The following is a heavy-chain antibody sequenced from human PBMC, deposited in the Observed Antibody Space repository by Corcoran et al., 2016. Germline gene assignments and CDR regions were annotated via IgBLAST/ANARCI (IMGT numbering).Heavy chain of an antibody. CDR2: IYHGDSDT. CDR3: AGQGDDFWSGHFI. J-gene: IGHJ3*02. V-gene: IGHV5-51*01. Sequence: EVLLVQSGAEVKKPGESLKISCKGSGYTFTSYWIGWVRQMPGKGLEWMGIIYHGDSDTRYSPPFQGQVTISAAKSISTAYLQWSSLKASDGAMYYCAGQGDDFWSGHFIWGQGTMVTVSS. D-gene: IGHD3-3*01. CDR1: GYTFTSYW.